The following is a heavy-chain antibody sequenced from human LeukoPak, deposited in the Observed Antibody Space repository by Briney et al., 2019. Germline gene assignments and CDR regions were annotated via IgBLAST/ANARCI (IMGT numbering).Heavy chain of an antibody. J-gene: IGHJ3*02. CDR3: ARDTIGWVHFGEGDAFDI. V-gene: IGHV1-69*13. CDR2: IIPIFGTA. D-gene: IGHD1-1*01. CDR1: GGTFSSYA. Sequence: GASVKVSCKASGGTFSSYAISWVRQAPGQGLEWMGGIIPIFGTANYAQKFQGRVTITADESTSTAYMELSSLRSEDTAVYYCARDTIGWVHFGEGDAFDIWGQGTMVTVSS.